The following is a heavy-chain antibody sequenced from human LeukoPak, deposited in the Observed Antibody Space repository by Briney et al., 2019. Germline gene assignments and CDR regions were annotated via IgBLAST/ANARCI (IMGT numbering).Heavy chain of an antibody. D-gene: IGHD1-7*01. CDR2: INHRSGAT. V-gene: IGHV1-2*02. CDR3: ARAIGGTLGGAFDL. J-gene: IGHJ3*01. Sequence: ASVTASCKASGYTFIDYFLHWVRQAPGQRLEWMGWINHRSGATRYAEKMQGRVTMTRDTAISTAYMDLSRMGSDDTAIYYCARAIGGTLGGAFDLWGQGTMVVVSS. CDR1: GYTFIDYF.